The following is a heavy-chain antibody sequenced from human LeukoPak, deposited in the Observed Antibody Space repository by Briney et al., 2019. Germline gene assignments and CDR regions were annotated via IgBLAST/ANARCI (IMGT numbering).Heavy chain of an antibody. CDR2: INHSGST. D-gene: IGHD2-2*01. CDR1: GGSFSGYY. V-gene: IGHV4-34*01. Sequence: SETLSLTCAVYGGSFSGYYWSWIRQPPGKGLEWIGEINHSGSTNYNPSLKSRVTISVDASKNQFSLKLSSVTAADTAVYYCARRTYARWFDPWGQGTLVTVSS. J-gene: IGHJ5*02. CDR3: ARRTYARWFDP.